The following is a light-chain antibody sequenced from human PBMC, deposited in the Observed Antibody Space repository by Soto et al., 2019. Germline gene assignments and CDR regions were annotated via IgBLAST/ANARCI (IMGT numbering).Light chain of an antibody. CDR1: HDIGNY. Sequence: DIQMTQSPSSLSASVGDRVTITCLASHDIGNYLNWYQQKPGKAPKLLIYYASNLETGVSSRFSGSGSGTEYTLTISSLQPEDFATYYCHQLNNYPLTFGGGTKVDIK. CDR2: YAS. CDR3: HQLNNYPLT. J-gene: IGKJ4*01. V-gene: IGKV1-33*01.